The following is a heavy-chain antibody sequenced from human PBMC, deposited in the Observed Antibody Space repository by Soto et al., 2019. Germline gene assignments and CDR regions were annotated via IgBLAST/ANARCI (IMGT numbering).Heavy chain of an antibody. V-gene: IGHV4-34*01. Sequence: QVQLQQWGAGLLKPSETLSLTCAVYGGSCSGYYCNWIRLSPGKGLEWIGEIHPSGSTTYNPSLNGRVTMSLDTSKTQFSLRLTSVTAADTAVYYCARGIDEYKVGNYWGQGTLVSVSS. CDR2: IHPSGST. D-gene: IGHD1-26*01. J-gene: IGHJ4*02. CDR1: GGSCSGYY. CDR3: ARGIDEYKVGNY.